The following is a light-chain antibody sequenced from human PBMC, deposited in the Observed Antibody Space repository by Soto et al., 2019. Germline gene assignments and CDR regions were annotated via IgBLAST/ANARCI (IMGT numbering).Light chain of an antibody. V-gene: IGKV1-27*01. CDR2: AAS. CDR3: QKYDSAPWT. J-gene: IGKJ1*01. Sequence: DIQMTQSPSSLSASVRDRVTITCRASQGIGNYLACYQQKPGKVPKLLIYAASTLQSGVPSRFSGGESGTDFTLTISSLQAEDVATDYCQKYDSAPWTFGQGTKVDLK. CDR1: QGIGNY.